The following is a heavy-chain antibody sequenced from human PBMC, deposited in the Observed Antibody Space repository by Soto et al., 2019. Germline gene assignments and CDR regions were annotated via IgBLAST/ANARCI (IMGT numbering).Heavy chain of an antibody. D-gene: IGHD3-10*01. V-gene: IGHV1-2*04. CDR2: INPNSGGT. J-gene: IGHJ4*02. Sequence: QVQLVQSGAEVKKPGASVKVSCKDSGYTFTGYYMHWVRQAPGQGLEWMGWINPNSGGTNYAQKFQGWVTMTRDTSNSTADMELSRLRSDDTAVYDCATSRDYGPNTMGYGGQGTLVTVSS. CDR1: GYTFTGYY. CDR3: ATSRDYGPNTMGY.